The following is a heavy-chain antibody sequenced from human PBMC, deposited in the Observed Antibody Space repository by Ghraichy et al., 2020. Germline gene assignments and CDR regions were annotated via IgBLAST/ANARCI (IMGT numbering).Heavy chain of an antibody. V-gene: IGHV5-51*01. CDR2: IYPDDSDT. CDR1: GYSFSSYW. D-gene: IGHD1-26*01. J-gene: IGHJ4*02. CDR3: ARRGGSHSDY. Sequence: GGSLRLSCKGSGYSFSSYWIGWVRQMPGKGLEWMGIIYPDDSDTRYSPSFQGQVTISADKSISTAYLQWSSLKASDTAMYYCARRGGSHSDYWGQGTLVTVSS.